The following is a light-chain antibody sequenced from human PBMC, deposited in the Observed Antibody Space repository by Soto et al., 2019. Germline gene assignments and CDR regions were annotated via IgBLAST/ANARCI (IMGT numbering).Light chain of an antibody. Sequence: SYELTQPPSVSVFPGQTASITCSGGKLGDKYASWYQQKPGQSPVLVFYQGMKRPSGIPERFSGSDSGNTATLTITETQAMDEADYYCQTWDSNNVIFGGGTKLTVL. CDR3: QTWDSNNVI. CDR2: QGM. J-gene: IGLJ2*01. CDR1: KLGDKY. V-gene: IGLV3-1*01.